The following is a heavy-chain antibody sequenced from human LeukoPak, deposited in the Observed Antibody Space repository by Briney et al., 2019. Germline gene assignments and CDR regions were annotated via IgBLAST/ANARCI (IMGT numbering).Heavy chain of an antibody. CDR3: AKLVTPPHGFDY. CDR2: ISYDGSNK. CDR1: GFTFSSYG. V-gene: IGHV3-30*18. D-gene: IGHD2-21*02. Sequence: QPGGSLRLSCAASGFTFSSYGMHWVRQAPGKGLEWVAVISYDGSNKYYADSVKGRFTISRDDSKNTLYLQMNSLRAEDTAVYYCAKLVTPPHGFDYWGQGTLVTVS. J-gene: IGHJ4*02.